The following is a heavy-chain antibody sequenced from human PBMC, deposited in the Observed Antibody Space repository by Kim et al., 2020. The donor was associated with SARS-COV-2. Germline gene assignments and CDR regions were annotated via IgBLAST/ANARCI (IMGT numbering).Heavy chain of an antibody. J-gene: IGHJ4*02. CDR3: ARVLYTYGAGYDN. D-gene: IGHD2-8*01. CDR2: INGGNGNR. V-gene: IGHV1-3*01. CDR1: GYSFTGYA. Sequence: ASVKVSCKASGYSFTGYAIHWVRQAPEQGLEWMGWINGGNGNRRYSQKLEGRGTLTRDTSASTAYMELVSLRAEDTAVYFCARVLYTYGAGYDNWGQGTLVTVSS.